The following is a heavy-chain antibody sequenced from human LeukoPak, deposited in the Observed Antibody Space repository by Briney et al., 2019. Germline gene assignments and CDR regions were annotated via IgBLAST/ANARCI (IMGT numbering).Heavy chain of an antibody. CDR3: ARGGQNFDY. J-gene: IGHJ4*02. CDR1: GGSISSSNYY. Sequence: SETLSLTCTVSGGSISSSNYYWGWIRQPPGKGLEWIGSIYYSGITYYNPSLKSRVTISVDTSKNQFSLKLSSVTAADTAVYYCARGGQNFDYWGQGALVTVSS. CDR2: IYYSGIT. V-gene: IGHV4-39*07.